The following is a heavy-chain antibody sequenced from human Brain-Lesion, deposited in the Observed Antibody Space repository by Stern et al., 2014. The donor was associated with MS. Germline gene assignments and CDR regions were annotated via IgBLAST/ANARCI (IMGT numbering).Heavy chain of an antibody. CDR2: ITWDGGST. J-gene: IGHJ4*02. CDR1: GYTFADYA. D-gene: IGHD2-21*01. CDR3: AGGLGF. Sequence: EVQLVQSGGDVEQPGGSLRLSCAASGYTFADYAMHWVRQAPGKGLEWVSLITWDGGSTSYTDSVKGRFSISRDNRKSFLYLQMNSLRPEDTALYYCAGGLGFWGRGTLVTVSS. V-gene: IGHV3-43D*03.